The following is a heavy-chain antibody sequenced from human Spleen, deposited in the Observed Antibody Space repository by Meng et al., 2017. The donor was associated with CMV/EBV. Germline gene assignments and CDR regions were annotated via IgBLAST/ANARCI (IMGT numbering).Heavy chain of an antibody. Sequence: GSLRLSCTVSGGSISSTNYYWGWIRQPPGKGLEWIGNIYYSGGTYHNPSLRSRVTISVDTSKNRFSLKLSSVTAADTAVYYCASTEIGWFDPWGQGTLVTVSS. D-gene: IGHD2/OR15-2a*01. J-gene: IGHJ5*02. V-gene: IGHV4-39*07. CDR3: ASTEIGWFDP. CDR2: IYYSGGT. CDR1: GGSISSTNYY.